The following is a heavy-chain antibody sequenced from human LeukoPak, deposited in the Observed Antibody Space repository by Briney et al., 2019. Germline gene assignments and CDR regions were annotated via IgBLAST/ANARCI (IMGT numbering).Heavy chain of an antibody. CDR1: GGTFGSYA. J-gene: IGHJ5*02. CDR2: INPSGGST. CDR3: ARVGRGLRLNWFDP. Sequence: ASVKVSCKASGGTFGSYAISWVRQAPGQGLKWMGIINPSGGSTSYAQKFQGRVTMTRDTSTSTVYMELSSLRSEDTAVYYCARVGRGLRLNWFDPWGQGTLVTVSS. D-gene: IGHD4-17*01. V-gene: IGHV1-46*01.